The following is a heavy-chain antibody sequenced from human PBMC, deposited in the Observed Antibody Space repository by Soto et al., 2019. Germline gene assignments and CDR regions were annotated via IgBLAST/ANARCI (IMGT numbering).Heavy chain of an antibody. D-gene: IGHD3-10*01. CDR2: ISAYNGNT. CDR3: AAIMVLRADSSI. Sequence: MCSAYQAPGQGLEWMGWISAYNGNTNYAQKLQGRVTMTTDTSTSTAYMELRSLRSDDTAVYYCAAIMVLRADSSIWRKRTLDTVSP. J-gene: IGHJ4*02. V-gene: IGHV1-18*01.